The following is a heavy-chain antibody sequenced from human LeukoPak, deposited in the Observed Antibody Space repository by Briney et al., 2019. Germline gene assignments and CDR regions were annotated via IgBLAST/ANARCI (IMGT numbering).Heavy chain of an antibody. CDR1: GFSLSNYW. V-gene: IGHV3-7*01. CDR2: IKQDGSEK. Sequence: PGGSLRLSCAASGFSLSNYWMNWVRQAPGKGLEWVANIKQDGSEKNYVDSVKGRFSISRDNAKNSLILQMNSLRDEDTAVYYCARGVWAPFDSWGQVTLVSVSS. D-gene: IGHD7-27*01. J-gene: IGHJ4*02. CDR3: ARGVWAPFDS.